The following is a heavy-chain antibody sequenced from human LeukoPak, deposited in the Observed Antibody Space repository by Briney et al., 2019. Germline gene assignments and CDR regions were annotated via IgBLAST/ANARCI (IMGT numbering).Heavy chain of an antibody. D-gene: IGHD5-24*01. CDR1: GGSISNYY. J-gene: IGHJ4*02. Sequence: SETLSLTCPVSGGSISNYYYWTWIRQPPGKGLEWIGYVYYTGSTNFNPSLKSRVTMSLDTSRNQFSLKLTSLTAADTAVYYCARGAMSTTPFFDYWGQGTLVTVSS. CDR2: VYYTGST. V-gene: IGHV4-59*01. CDR3: ARGAMSTTPFFDY.